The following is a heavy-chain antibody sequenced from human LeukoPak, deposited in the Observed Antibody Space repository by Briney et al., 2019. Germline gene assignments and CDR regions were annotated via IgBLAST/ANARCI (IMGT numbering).Heavy chain of an antibody. D-gene: IGHD4-17*01. CDR3: ARDYGDYVNWFDP. CDR2: ISGSGGST. V-gene: IGHV3-23*01. CDR1: GFTFSSYT. J-gene: IGHJ5*02. Sequence: GGSLRLSCAASGFTFSSYTMSWVRQAPGKGLEWVSAISGSGGSTYYADSVKGRFTISRDNSKNTLYLQMNSLRAEDTAVYYCARDYGDYVNWFDPWGQGTLVTVSS.